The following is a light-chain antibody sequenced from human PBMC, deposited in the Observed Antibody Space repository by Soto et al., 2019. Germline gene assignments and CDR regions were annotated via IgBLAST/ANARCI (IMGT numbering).Light chain of an antibody. J-gene: IGKJ1*01. CDR1: QVISTS. V-gene: IGKV1-9*01. Sequence: DIQLIQSPSFLSPSIGESVTITCRASQVISTSLAWYQVKPGKAPKLLIYAAYTLESGVPSRFSATVSGTDFTLTISGLQPEDFATYYCIQDYNYPLTVGQGTKVDIK. CDR2: AAY. CDR3: IQDYNYPLT.